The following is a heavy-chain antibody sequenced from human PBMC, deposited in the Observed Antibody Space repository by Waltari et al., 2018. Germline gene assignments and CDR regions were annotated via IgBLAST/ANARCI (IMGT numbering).Heavy chain of an antibody. CDR1: GFTFSSYE. J-gene: IGHJ3*02. V-gene: IGHV3-48*03. D-gene: IGHD1-26*01. Sequence: EVQLVESGGGLVQPGGSLRRSCAASGFTFSSYEMNWVRQAPGKGVEWVSYISNRSSPIYYADSVKGRFTITRDNAKNSLFLQMNSLSAEDTALYYCTRGLPSGTYASHYGAFDIWGQGTMVTVSS. CDR3: TRGLPSGTYASHYGAFDI. CDR2: ISNRSSPI.